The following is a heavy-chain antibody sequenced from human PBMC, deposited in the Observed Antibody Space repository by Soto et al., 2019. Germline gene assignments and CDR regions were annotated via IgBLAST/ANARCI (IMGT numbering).Heavy chain of an antibody. CDR3: AKFRHSSGWVNWFDP. J-gene: IGHJ5*02. V-gene: IGHV3-23*01. Sequence: DVQLLESGGGLVQPGGSLRLSCAASGFTFRSYAMSWVRQAPGKGLEWVSAISGSGGSTYYADSVKGRFTISRDNSKNTLYLQMNSLRAEDTAVYYCAKFRHSSGWVNWFDPWSQGTLVTVSS. D-gene: IGHD6-19*01. CDR2: ISGSGGST. CDR1: GFTFRSYA.